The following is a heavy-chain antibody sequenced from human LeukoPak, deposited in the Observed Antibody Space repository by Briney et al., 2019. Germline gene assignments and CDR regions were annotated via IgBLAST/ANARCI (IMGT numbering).Heavy chain of an antibody. CDR2: MYHSGIT. CDR1: GGSVRSGSYY. Sequence: SETLSLTCTVSGGSVRSGSYYWSWIRQPPGKGLEWIAYMYHSGITNYNPSLKSRVTISVDVSKNLISLTLSSVTAADTAVYYCARDPWESWGIKYAFDMWGQGTMVTVSS. J-gene: IGHJ3*02. V-gene: IGHV4-61*01. CDR3: ARDPWESWGIKYAFDM. D-gene: IGHD3-16*01.